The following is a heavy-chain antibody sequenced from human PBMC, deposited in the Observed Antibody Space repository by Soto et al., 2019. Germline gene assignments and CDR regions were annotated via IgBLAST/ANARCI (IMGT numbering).Heavy chain of an antibody. CDR3: AREGRGKKAGYNGLVSLGY. Sequence: QVQLVQSGAEVKTPGSSLKVSCTVSGSRFSNYVISWVRQAPGHGLEWLGRIIPIFNSTQYAQKFQGRVTITEDQSTNTASLELSSLRSDDTAVYYCAREGRGKKAGYNGLVSLGYWGQGTLVTVSS. CDR2: IIPIFNST. D-gene: IGHD2-2*02. V-gene: IGHV1-69*01. CDR1: GSRFSNYV. J-gene: IGHJ4*02.